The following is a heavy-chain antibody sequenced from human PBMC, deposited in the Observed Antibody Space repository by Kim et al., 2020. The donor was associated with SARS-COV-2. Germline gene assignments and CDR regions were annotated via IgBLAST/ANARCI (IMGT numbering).Heavy chain of an antibody. Sequence: TRYSPSFQGQVTSSADKSISTAYLQWSSLKASDTAMYYCARGTTVTTFDYWGQGTLVTISS. D-gene: IGHD4-17*01. CDR3: ARGTTVTTFDY. J-gene: IGHJ4*02. CDR2: T. V-gene: IGHV5-51*01.